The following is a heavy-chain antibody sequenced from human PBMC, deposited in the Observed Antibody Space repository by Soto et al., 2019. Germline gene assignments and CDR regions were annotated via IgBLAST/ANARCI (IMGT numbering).Heavy chain of an antibody. CDR2: IKHDGSER. CDR3: ARELSWSGRDY. J-gene: IGHJ4*02. Sequence: EVQLVESGRGLVQPGGSLRLSCAASGFRFNTNWMSWVRQAPGKGLEWVANIKHDGSERNHVDSVRGRFTISIDNAKSSLYLQMNSLRVEDTAVYYCARELSWSGRDYWGQGTLVIVSP. CDR1: GFRFNTNW. D-gene: IGHD3-10*01. V-gene: IGHV3-7*01.